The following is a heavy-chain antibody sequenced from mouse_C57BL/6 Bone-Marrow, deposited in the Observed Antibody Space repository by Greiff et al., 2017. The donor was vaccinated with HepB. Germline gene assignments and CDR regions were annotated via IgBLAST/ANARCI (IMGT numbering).Heavy chain of an antibody. CDR3: ARGQLRLHYYAMDY. Sequence: QVQLQQPGAELVKPGASVKLSCKASGYTFTSYWIHWVKQRPGQGLEWIGMIHPNSGSTNYNEKFKSKATLTVDKSSSTAYMQLSSLTSEDSAVYYCARGQLRLHYYAMDYWGQGTSVTVSS. D-gene: IGHD3-2*02. J-gene: IGHJ4*01. CDR1: GYTFTSYW. CDR2: IHPNSGST. V-gene: IGHV1-64*01.